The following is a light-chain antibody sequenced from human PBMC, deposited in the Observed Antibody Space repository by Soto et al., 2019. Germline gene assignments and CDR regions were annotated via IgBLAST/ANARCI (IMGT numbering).Light chain of an antibody. Sequence: EIVLTQSTGTLSLSPGERATLSCRASQSVSSSYLAWYQQKPGQAPRLLIYGASSRATGIPDRFSGSGSGTDFTLTISRLEPEDFAVYYCQQYGRSPRTFGQGTTVEIK. V-gene: IGKV3-20*01. J-gene: IGKJ1*01. CDR1: QSVSSSY. CDR3: QQYGRSPRT. CDR2: GAS.